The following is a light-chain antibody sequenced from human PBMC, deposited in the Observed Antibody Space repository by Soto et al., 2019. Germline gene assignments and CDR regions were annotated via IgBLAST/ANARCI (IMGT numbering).Light chain of an antibody. CDR2: DVS. Sequence: QSALTQPASVSGSPGQSITISCTGTSSDVGGYNYVSWYQQHPGKAPKLMIYDVSNRPSGVSNRFSGSKSGNTSSLTISGLQAEDEGDYYCSSYTSSSTLVFGGGTKLTLL. J-gene: IGLJ2*01. CDR3: SSYTSSSTLV. V-gene: IGLV2-14*01. CDR1: SSDVGGYNY.